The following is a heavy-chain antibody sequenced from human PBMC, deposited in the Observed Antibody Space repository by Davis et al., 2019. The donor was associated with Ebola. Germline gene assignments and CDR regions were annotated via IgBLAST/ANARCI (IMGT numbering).Heavy chain of an antibody. D-gene: IGHD4-11*01. V-gene: IGHV4-34*01. J-gene: IGHJ6*02. CDR2: INHSGST. CDR3: ARGSYWTPTVTTYYYYYGMDV. CDR1: GGSISSYY. Sequence: MPGGSLRLSCTVSGGSISSYYWSWIRQPPGKGLEWIGEINHSGSTNYNPSLKSRVTISVDTSKNQFSLKLSSVTAADTAVYYCARGSYWTPTVTTYYYYYGMDVWGQGTTVTVSS.